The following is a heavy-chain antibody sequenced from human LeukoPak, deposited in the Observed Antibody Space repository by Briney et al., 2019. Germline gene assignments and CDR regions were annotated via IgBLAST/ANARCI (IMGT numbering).Heavy chain of an antibody. Sequence: ASVKVSCKASGYTFTNYGITWVRQAPGQGLEWMGWISAYNGNTRYAQKFQGRVTMTTDTSTSTAYLELRSLRSDDTAISYCARDYSHYCSSTSCSFYFDYWGQGTLVTVSS. CDR2: ISAYNGNT. V-gene: IGHV1-18*01. CDR1: GYTFTNYG. D-gene: IGHD2-2*01. CDR3: ARDYSHYCSSTSCSFYFDY. J-gene: IGHJ4*02.